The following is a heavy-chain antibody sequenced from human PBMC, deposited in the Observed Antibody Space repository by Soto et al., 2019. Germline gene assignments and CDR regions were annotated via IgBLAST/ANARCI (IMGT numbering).Heavy chain of an antibody. Sequence: SVKVSCKASGGTFSSYAISWVRQAPGQGLEWMGGIIPIFGTANYAQKFQGRVTITADESTSTAYMELSSLRSEDTAVYYCARATIAAAGTPPPYFDYWGQGTLVTVSS. CDR2: IIPIFGTA. J-gene: IGHJ4*02. CDR1: GGTFSSYA. D-gene: IGHD6-13*01. CDR3: ARATIAAAGTPPPYFDY. V-gene: IGHV1-69*13.